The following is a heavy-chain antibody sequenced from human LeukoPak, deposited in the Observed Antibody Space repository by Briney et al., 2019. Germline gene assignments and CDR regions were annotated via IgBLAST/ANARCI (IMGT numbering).Heavy chain of an antibody. D-gene: IGHD1-26*01. J-gene: IGHJ4*02. Sequence: SVKVSCKDSVGTFSSYAISWVRQAPGQGLEWMGRIIPILGIADYAQKFQGRVTITADKSTSTAYMELSSLRSEDTAVYYCARDQGSSRIGGPADYWGQGTLVTVSS. CDR1: VGTFSSYA. CDR2: IIPILGIA. V-gene: IGHV1-69*04. CDR3: ARDQGSSRIGGPADY.